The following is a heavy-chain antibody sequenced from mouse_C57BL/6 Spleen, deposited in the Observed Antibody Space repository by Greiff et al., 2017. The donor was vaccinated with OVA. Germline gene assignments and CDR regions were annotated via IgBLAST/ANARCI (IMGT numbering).Heavy chain of an antibody. CDR3: ATVFAY. V-gene: IGHV1-50*01. Sequence: QVQLQQPGAELVKPGASVKLSCKASGYTFTSYWMQWVKQRPGQGLEWIGEIDPSDGYTNYNQKFKGKATLTGDTSSRTAYMQLSSLTPEDSAVYYCATVFAYWGQGTLVTVSA. CDR1: GYTFTSYW. CDR2: IDPSDGYT. J-gene: IGHJ3*01.